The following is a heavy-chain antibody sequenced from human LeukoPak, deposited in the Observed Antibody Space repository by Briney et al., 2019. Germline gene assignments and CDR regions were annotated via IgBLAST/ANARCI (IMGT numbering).Heavy chain of an antibody. V-gene: IGHV3-23*01. D-gene: IGHD6-6*01. Sequence: GGSLRLSCEASGFTFHNHGMSWVRQAPGKGLEWISVISGSSMSTYYADSVKGRFTVSRDNSKNTVYLQMNSLRVEDTAVYYCARIGYSSSSFDYWGQGTLVTVSS. CDR3: ARIGYSSSSFDY. J-gene: IGHJ4*02. CDR2: ISGSSMST. CDR1: GFTFHNHG.